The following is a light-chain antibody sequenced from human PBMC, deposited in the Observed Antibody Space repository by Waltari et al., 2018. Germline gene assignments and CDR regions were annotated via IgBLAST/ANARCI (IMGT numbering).Light chain of an antibody. Sequence: QSALTQPPSASGSPGQSVAISCTGPSSDIGAYNYVSWSQHHPGKAPKLRIYEVSKRPSGVPDRFSGSKSGNTASLTVSGLQAEDEADYYCSSYGGSKLFGGGTKLTVL. CDR3: SSYGGSKL. CDR2: EVS. CDR1: SSDIGAYNY. V-gene: IGLV2-8*01. J-gene: IGLJ3*02.